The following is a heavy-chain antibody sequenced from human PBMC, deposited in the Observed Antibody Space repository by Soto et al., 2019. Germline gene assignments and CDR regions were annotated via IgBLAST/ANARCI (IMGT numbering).Heavy chain of an antibody. CDR2: INHSGST. CDR1: GGSFSGYY. D-gene: IGHD3-10*01. CDR3: ARERGILLWFGELNWFDP. Sequence: SETLSLTCAVYGGSFSGYYWSWIRQPPGKGLEWIGEINHSGSTNYNPSLKSRVTISVDTSKNQFSLKLSSVTAADTAVYYCARERGILLWFGELNWFDPWGQGTLVTVSS. V-gene: IGHV4-34*01. J-gene: IGHJ5*02.